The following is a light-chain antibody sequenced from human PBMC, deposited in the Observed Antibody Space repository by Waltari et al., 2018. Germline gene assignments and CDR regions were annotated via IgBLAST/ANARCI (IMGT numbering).Light chain of an antibody. V-gene: IGKV3-11*01. CDR3: HKRGNWPL. CDR2: DAS. J-gene: IGKJ5*01. CDR1: QSVSRD. Sequence: EIGLTQSPHTLSLSPGERATRSCRPSQSVSRDFAWFQQEPGQAPSLLIYDASKRATGITSRFSGGGSETDFTLTINSLETEDAAVCYWHKRGNWPLFGQGTRVEIK.